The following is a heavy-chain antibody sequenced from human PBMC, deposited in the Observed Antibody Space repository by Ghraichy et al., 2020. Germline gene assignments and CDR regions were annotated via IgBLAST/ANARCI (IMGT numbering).Heavy chain of an antibody. Sequence: GGSLRLSCAASGFIFTTSWMDWVRQVPGKGLVWVSRINGDGSSTNYADFVKGRFTISRDNAKNTLYLQMNSLRVEDTAMYYCARPLGLGWFDPWGQGTLVAVSS. CDR1: GFIFTTSW. V-gene: IGHV3-74*01. CDR2: INGDGSST. J-gene: IGHJ5*02. CDR3: ARPLGLGWFDP. D-gene: IGHD3-16*01.